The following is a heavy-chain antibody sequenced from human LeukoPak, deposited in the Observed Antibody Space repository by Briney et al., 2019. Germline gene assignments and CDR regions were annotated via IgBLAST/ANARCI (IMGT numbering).Heavy chain of an antibody. D-gene: IGHD3-22*01. CDR1: GFTFSSYS. V-gene: IGHV3-21*01. CDR2: ISSSSSYI. Sequence: GGSLRLSCAASGFTFSSYSMNWVRQAPGKGLEWVSSISSSSSYIYYADSVKGRFTISRDNAKNSLYLQMNSLRAEDTAVYYCARDIGYYDSSGLYYFDYWGQGTLVTVSS. J-gene: IGHJ4*02. CDR3: ARDIGYYDSSGLYYFDY.